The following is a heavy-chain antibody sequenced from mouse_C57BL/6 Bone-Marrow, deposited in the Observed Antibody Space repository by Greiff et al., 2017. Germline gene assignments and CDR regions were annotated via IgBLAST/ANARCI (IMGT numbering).Heavy chain of an antibody. CDR2: SYPGDGDT. J-gene: IGHJ4*01. CDR1: GYAFSSSW. Sequence: QVHVKQSGPELVKPGDSVKISCKASGYAFSSSWMNWVKQRPGKGLEWIGRSYPGDGDTNYNGKFKGKATLTADQSSSTAYMQLSSLTSEDSAVYFCAIITTVVARDYYAMDYWGQVTSVTVSS. CDR3: AIITTVVARDYYAMDY. D-gene: IGHD1-1*01. V-gene: IGHV1-82*01.